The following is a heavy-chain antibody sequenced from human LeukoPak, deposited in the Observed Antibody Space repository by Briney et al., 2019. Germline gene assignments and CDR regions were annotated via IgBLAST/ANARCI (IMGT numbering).Heavy chain of an antibody. CDR1: GYTFTSYG. J-gene: IGHJ4*02. Sequence: ASVKVSCKASGYTFTSYGISWVRQAPGQGLEWMGWNSAYNGNTNYAQKLQGRVTMTTDTSTSTAYMELRSLRSDDTAVYYCARVILGWEPPDYWGQGTLVTVSS. V-gene: IGHV1-18*01. CDR2: NSAYNGNT. D-gene: IGHD1-26*01. CDR3: ARVILGWEPPDY.